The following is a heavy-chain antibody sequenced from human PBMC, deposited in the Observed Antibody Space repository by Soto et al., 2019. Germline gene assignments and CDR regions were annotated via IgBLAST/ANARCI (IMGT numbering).Heavy chain of an antibody. CDR1: GGTFSSYA. J-gene: IGHJ4*02. CDR2: IIPIFGTA. D-gene: IGHD3-10*01. V-gene: IGHV1-69*13. CDR3: ARVDPYYYGSGLDY. Sequence: SVKVSCKASGGTFSSYAISWLRQAPGQGLEWMGGIIPIFGTANYAQKFQGRVTITADESTSTAYMELSSLRSEDTAVYYCARVDPYYYGSGLDYWGQGTLVTVSS.